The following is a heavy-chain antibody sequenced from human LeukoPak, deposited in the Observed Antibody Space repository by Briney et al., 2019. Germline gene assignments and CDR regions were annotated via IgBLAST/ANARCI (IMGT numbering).Heavy chain of an antibody. Sequence: GGSLRLSCAASGFTFSSYGMHWVRQVPGKGLEWVAVISYDGSNKYYADSVKGRFTISRDNSKNTLYLQMNSLRAEDTAVYYCAKDGRYCSSTSCYLNYYYYGMDVWGKGTTVTVSS. CDR2: ISYDGSNK. CDR3: AKDGRYCSSTSCYLNYYYYGMDV. CDR1: GFTFSSYG. V-gene: IGHV3-30*18. J-gene: IGHJ6*04. D-gene: IGHD2-2*01.